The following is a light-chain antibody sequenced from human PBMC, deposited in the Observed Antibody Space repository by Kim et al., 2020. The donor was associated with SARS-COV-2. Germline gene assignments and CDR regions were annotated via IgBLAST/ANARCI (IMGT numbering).Light chain of an antibody. J-gene: IGKJ1*01. CDR3: QQRGNWPLT. CDR2: DAF. Sequence: LSPGERATLSCRASQRVGSSFAWYQQKPGQAPRLLIYDAFSRATGIPARFSGSGSGTDFTLTISSLEPEYFAVYYCQQRGNWPLTFGQGTKVDIK. CDR1: QRVGSS. V-gene: IGKV3-11*01.